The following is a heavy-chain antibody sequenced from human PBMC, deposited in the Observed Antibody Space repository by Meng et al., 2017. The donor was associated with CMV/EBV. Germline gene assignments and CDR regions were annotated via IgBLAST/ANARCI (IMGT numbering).Heavy chain of an antibody. CDR1: GYTFTSYY. Sequence: ASVKVSCKASGYTFTSYYMHWVRQAPGQGLEWMGIINPSGGSTSYAQKFQGRVTMTIETSTNTAYVELRSLRSDDTAVYYCAMGGDYGDYHDPFDYWGQGTLVTVSS. V-gene: IGHV1-46*01. D-gene: IGHD4-17*01. CDR3: AMGGDYGDYHDPFDY. CDR2: INPSGGST. J-gene: IGHJ4*02.